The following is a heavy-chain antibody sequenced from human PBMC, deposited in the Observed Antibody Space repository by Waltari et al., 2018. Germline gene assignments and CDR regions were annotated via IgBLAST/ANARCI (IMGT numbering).Heavy chain of an antibody. J-gene: IGHJ4*02. D-gene: IGHD2-15*01. CDR3: ASQSTTLFDY. CDR1: GFTFSRFG. Sequence: QVQLVESGGGVVQPGRSLRLSCAASGFTFSRFGMHWVRQAPGKGRELVAVIWHDGSNEYYVDSVKGRFTISRDNSKNTLYLQMNSLRAEDSAVYYCASQSTTLFDYWGQGTLVTVSS. V-gene: IGHV3-33*01. CDR2: IWHDGSNE.